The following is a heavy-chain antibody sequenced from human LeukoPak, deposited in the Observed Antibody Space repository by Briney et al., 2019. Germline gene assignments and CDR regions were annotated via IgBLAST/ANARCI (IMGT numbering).Heavy chain of an antibody. D-gene: IGHD6-6*01. J-gene: IGHJ5*02. CDR2: TYYRSKWYN. CDR1: GDSVSSNSAA. Sequence: SQTLSLTCAISGDSVSSNSAAWNWIRQSPSRGLEWLGRTYYRSKWYNDYAVSVKSRITINPDTSKNQFSLQLNSVTPEDTAVYYCARGYIYRGSLSYNWFDPWGQGTLVTVSS. V-gene: IGHV6-1*01. CDR3: ARGYIYRGSLSYNWFDP.